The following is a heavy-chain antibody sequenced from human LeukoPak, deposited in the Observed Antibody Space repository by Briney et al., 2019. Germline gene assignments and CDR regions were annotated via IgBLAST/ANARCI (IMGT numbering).Heavy chain of an antibody. CDR3: ARNGPVGGRGLELPYYVDV. D-gene: IGHD1-7*01. CDR2: ISGSGGST. CDR1: GLTFSTYG. V-gene: IGHV3-23*01. J-gene: IGHJ6*03. Sequence: PGGSLRLSCAASGLTFSTYGMSWVRQAPGKGLEWVSVISGSGGSTYYADSVKGRFTISRDNSKNTLYLQMNSLRAEDTAIYYCARNGPVGGRGLELPYYVDVWGKGTTVTVSS.